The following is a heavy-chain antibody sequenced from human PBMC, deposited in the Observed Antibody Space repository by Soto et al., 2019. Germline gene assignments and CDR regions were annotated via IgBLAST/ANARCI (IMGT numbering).Heavy chain of an antibody. CDR2: ISWNSGSI. CDR1: GFTFDDYA. D-gene: IGHD2-15*01. CDR3: AKAPYCSGGSCYSFDY. J-gene: IGHJ4*02. V-gene: IGHV3-9*01. Sequence: EVQLVESGGGLVQPGRSLRLSCAASGFTFDDYAMHWVRQAPGKGLEWVSGISWNSGSIGYADSVKGRVTISRDNAKNSLYLQMNSLRAEDTALYYCAKAPYCSGGSCYSFDYWGQGTLVTVSS.